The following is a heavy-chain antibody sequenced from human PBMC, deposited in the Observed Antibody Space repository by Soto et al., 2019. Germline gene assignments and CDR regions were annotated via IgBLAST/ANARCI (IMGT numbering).Heavy chain of an antibody. V-gene: IGHV3-21*01. Sequence: PGGSLRLSCAASGFTFSSYSMNWVRQAPGKGLEWVSSVSSSSSYIYYADSVKGRFTISRDNAKNSPYLQMHSLRAEDTAVYYCARSYNDGSGRFDLWGRGTLVTVSS. CDR1: GFTFSSYS. D-gene: IGHD3-22*01. J-gene: IGHJ4*02. CDR2: VSSSSSYI. CDR3: ARSYNDGSGRFDL.